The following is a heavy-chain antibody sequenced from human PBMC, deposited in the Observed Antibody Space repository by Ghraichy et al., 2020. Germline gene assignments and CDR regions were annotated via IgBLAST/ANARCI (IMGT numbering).Heavy chain of an antibody. CDR1: GFTFSSYS. D-gene: IGHD3-22*01. J-gene: IGHJ4*02. CDR3: ARGPPGSYYYDSSGYYFPTFFDY. CDR2: ISSSSSTI. Sequence: GGSLRLSCAASGFTFSSYSMNWVRQAPGKGLEWVSYISSSSSTIYYADSVKGRFTISRDNAKNSLYLQMNSLRDEDTAVYYCARGPPGSYYYDSSGYYFPTFFDYWGQGTLVTVSS. V-gene: IGHV3-48*02.